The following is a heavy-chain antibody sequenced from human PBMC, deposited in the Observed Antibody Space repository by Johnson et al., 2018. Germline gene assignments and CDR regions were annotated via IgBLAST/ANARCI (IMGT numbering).Heavy chain of an antibody. Sequence: VQLVESGGGLVQPGGSLRLSCAASGFTFSSYDMHCVRQATGIGLEWVSAIGTAGDTYYPGSVKGRFTISRENAKNSLSLQMNRLCAGDTAVYYCTKEGGYGDFEIWGQGTMVTVSS. CDR3: TKEGGYGDFEI. CDR2: IGTAGDT. V-gene: IGHV3-13*01. CDR1: GFTFSSYD. J-gene: IGHJ3*02. D-gene: IGHD4-17*01.